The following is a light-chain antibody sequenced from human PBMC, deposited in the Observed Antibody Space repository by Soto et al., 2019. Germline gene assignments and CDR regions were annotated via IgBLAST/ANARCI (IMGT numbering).Light chain of an antibody. J-gene: IGLJ2*01. Sequence: QSVLTQPASVSGSPGQSITISCTGTDSDVGGYNYVSWYQQHPGKAPKLIISEVTNRPSGVYHRFSGSKSANTASLTISGLQAADEADYYCPSYSSSNTHVLFGGGTKLTVL. CDR2: EVT. CDR3: PSYSSSNTHVL. CDR1: DSDVGGYNY. V-gene: IGLV2-14*01.